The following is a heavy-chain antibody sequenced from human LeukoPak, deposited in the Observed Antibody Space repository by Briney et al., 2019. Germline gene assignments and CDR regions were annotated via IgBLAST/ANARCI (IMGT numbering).Heavy chain of an antibody. V-gene: IGHV3-53*01. Sequence: GGSLRLSCAASGFTVSDKYMSWVRQAPGKGLEWVSVIYSGGSSYYVDSVKGRFNISRDNSRNTVYLQMNSLRAEDSAVYHCARGPYCGGGTCYTLGAFDIWGQGTLASVSS. CDR1: GFTVSDKY. D-gene: IGHD2-15*01. CDR2: IYSGGSS. CDR3: ARGPYCGGGTCYTLGAFDI. J-gene: IGHJ3*02.